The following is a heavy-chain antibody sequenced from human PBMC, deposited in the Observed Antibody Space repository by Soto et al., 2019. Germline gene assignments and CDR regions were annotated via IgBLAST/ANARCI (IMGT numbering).Heavy chain of an antibody. CDR1: GGTFSSDA. D-gene: IGHD3-3*01. CDR3: ARHYHRFWSGYYRDYYYYYGMDV. CDR2: IIPIFGTA. Sequence: SVQVSFQASGGTFSSDAISWVRQTPGQGLEWMGGIIPIFGTANYAQKFQGRVTITADESTSTAYMELSSLRSEDTAVYYCARHYHRFWSGYYRDYYYYYGMDVWGKGPTVTVA. J-gene: IGHJ6*04. V-gene: IGHV1-69*13.